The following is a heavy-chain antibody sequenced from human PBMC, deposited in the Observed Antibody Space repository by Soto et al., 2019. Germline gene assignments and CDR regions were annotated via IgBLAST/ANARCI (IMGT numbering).Heavy chain of an antibody. J-gene: IGHJ4*02. CDR1: GDTFNFYS. V-gene: IGHV1-69*02. CDR3: ASSYGSGYRAFDS. CDR2: INPILSML. Sequence: QVQLVQSGAEVKKPGSSVRVSCKASGDTFNFYSINWVRQAPGLGLEWMGRINPILSMLNYAQRFQGRVTMTADKSTSTAYMELSSLRSEDTAMYYCASSYGSGYRAFDSWGQGALVTVSS. D-gene: IGHD3-10*01.